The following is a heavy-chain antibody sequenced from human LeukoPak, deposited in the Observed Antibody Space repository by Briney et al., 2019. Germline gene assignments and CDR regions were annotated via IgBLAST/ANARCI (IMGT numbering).Heavy chain of an antibody. CDR3: ARAAPLVVLAARRGWFDP. Sequence: SETLSLTCTVSGGSISSSSYYWGWIRQPPGKGLEWIGSIYYSGSTYYNPSLKSRVTISVDTSKNQFSLKLSSVTAADTAVYYCARAAPLVVLAARRGWFDPWGQGTLVTVSS. D-gene: IGHD2-2*01. V-gene: IGHV4-39*07. CDR2: IYYSGST. J-gene: IGHJ5*02. CDR1: GGSISSSSYY.